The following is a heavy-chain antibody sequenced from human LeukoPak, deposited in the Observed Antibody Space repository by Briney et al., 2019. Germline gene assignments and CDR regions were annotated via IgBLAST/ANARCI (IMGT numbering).Heavy chain of an antibody. J-gene: IGHJ4*02. CDR3: ARGFIAVAGSPFDY. V-gene: IGHV1-18*01. Sequence: ASVKVSCKASGYTFASYGVTWVRQAPGQGLEWMGWISAYNGNTNYAQKLQGRVTMTTDTSTSTAYMELRSLRSDDTAVYYCARGFIAVAGSPFDYWGQGTLVTVSS. D-gene: IGHD6-19*01. CDR1: GYTFASYG. CDR2: ISAYNGNT.